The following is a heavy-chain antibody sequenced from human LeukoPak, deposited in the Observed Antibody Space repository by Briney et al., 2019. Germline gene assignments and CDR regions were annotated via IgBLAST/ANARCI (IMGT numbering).Heavy chain of an antibody. D-gene: IGHD2-2*01. CDR3: ARSALMIVVVPAATNWFDP. CDR2: IYTSGST. Sequence: SETLSLTCTVSGGSISSGSYYWSWIRQPAGKGLEWIGRIYTSGSTNYNPSLKSRVTISVDTSKNQFSLKLSSVTAADTAVYYCARSALMIVVVPAATNWFDPWGQGTLVTVSS. CDR1: GGSISSGSYY. V-gene: IGHV4-61*02. J-gene: IGHJ5*02.